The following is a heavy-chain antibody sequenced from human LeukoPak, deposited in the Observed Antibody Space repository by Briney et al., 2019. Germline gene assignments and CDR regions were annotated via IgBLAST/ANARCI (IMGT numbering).Heavy chain of an antibody. CDR2: ISSRSSHI. CDR3: ASEQLGHAAFDM. J-gene: IGHJ3*02. D-gene: IGHD1-1*01. Sequence: GGSLRLSCAAAGFTFSRWRMDWVRQAPGKGLEGVSSISSRSSHIYYADSVKGRFTISRDNAKNSLYLQMNSLRAEDTAVYYCASEQLGHAAFDMWGQGTRVTVSS. CDR1: GFTFSRWR. V-gene: IGHV3-21*01.